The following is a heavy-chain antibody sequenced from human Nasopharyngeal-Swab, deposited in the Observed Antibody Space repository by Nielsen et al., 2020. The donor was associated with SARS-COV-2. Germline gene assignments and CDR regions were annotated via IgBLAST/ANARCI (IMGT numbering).Heavy chain of an antibody. CDR2: IGTAGDT. V-gene: IGHV3-13*01. CDR3: ARGTAVAGILYYFDY. J-gene: IGHJ4*02. CDR1: GFTFSSYD. D-gene: IGHD6-19*01. Sequence: GESLKISCAASGFTFSSYDMHWVRQATGKGLEWVSAIGTAGDTYYPSSVKGRFTISRENAKNSLYLQMNSLRAGDTAVYYCARGTAVAGILYYFDYWGQGTLVTVSS.